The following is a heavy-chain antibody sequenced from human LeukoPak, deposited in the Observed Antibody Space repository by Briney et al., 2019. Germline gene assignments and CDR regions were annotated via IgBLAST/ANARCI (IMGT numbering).Heavy chain of an antibody. Sequence: PGGSLRLSCAASGFTFSSYAMSWVRQAPGRGLEWVANINQAGSEKYYVDSVKGRFTISRDNAKNSLFLQMNSLRAEDTAVYYCARDGVDSGLYYDYWGQGTLVTVSS. CDR2: INQAGSEK. CDR1: GFTFSSYA. V-gene: IGHV3-7*01. D-gene: IGHD3-22*01. CDR3: ARDGVDSGLYYDY. J-gene: IGHJ4*02.